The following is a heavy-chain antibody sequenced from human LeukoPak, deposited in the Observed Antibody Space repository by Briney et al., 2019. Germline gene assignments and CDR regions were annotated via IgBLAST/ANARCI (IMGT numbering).Heavy chain of an antibody. V-gene: IGHV3-7*01. D-gene: IGHD5-12*01. J-gene: IGHJ4*02. CDR3: ARSGGYGWDY. CDR2: MNVDGSEK. Sequence: GGSLRLSCAASGLTFSNYWMSWVRQAPGKGLEWVANMNVDGSEKYYVDSVKGRFTISRDNAKNSLYLQMNSLRVDDTAVYYCARSGGYGWDYWGQGAVVTVSS. CDR1: GLTFSNYW.